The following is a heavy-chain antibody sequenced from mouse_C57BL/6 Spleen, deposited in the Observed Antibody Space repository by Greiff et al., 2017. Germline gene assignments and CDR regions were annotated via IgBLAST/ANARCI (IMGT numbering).Heavy chain of an antibody. J-gene: IGHJ3*01. CDR1: GYAFSSSW. CDR2: IYPGDGDT. Sequence: QVQLKESGPELVKPGASVKISCKASGYAFSSSWMNWVKQRPGKGLEWIGRIYPGDGDTNYNGKFKGKATLTADKSSSTAYMQLSSLTSEDSAVYFCAREDDSWFAYWGQGTLVTVSA. CDR3: AREDDSWFAY. V-gene: IGHV1-82*01.